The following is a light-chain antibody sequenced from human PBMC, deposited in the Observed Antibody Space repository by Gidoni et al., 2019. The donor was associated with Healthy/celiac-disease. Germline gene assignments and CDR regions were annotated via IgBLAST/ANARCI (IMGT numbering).Light chain of an antibody. CDR2: GNS. CDR3: QSYDSSLSGYV. Sequence: QSVLTQPPSVSAAPGQRVTISCTGSSSNIGAGYDVHWYQQLPGTAPKLLIHGNSNRPSGVPDRFSGSKSGTSASLAITGLQAEDEADYYCQSYDSSLSGYVFGTGTKVTVL. CDR1: SSNIGAGYD. V-gene: IGLV1-40*01. J-gene: IGLJ1*01.